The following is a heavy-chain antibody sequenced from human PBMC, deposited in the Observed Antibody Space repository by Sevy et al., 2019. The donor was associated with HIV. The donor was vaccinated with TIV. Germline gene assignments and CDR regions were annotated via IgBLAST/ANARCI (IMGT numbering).Heavy chain of an antibody. CDR3: ARPVSSGWFDY. Sequence: SETLSLTCTVSGGSISSSSYYWGWIRQPPGKGLEWIGSIYYSGSTYYNPSLKSRVTISVDTSKNQFSLKLSSVTAVDTAVYYCARPVSSGWFDYWGQGTLVTVSS. V-gene: IGHV4-39*01. CDR2: IYYSGST. J-gene: IGHJ4*02. D-gene: IGHD6-19*01. CDR1: GGSISSSSYY.